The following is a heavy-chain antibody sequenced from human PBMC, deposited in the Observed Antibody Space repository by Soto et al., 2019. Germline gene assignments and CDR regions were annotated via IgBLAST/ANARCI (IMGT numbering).Heavy chain of an antibody. CDR1: GGSIDDYY. Sequence: QVQLQESGPGLVAPSDTLSLTCSVSGGSIDDYYWSWIRQHPGKGLEGVAFIYHSGGTDYSPSLQSRVSLSVDTSKNQFSLRLTSVTAADTAVYYCARVRVDADDLFYFDSWGEGTLVTVSS. D-gene: IGHD3-3*01. CDR2: IYHSGGT. V-gene: IGHV4-59*07. J-gene: IGHJ4*02. CDR3: ARVRVDADDLFYFDS.